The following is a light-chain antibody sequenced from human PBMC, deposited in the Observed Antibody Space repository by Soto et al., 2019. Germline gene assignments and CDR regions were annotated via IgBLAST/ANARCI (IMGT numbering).Light chain of an antibody. CDR1: QSISSW. J-gene: IGKJ1*01. CDR3: QQYNSYST. CDR2: DAS. V-gene: IGKV1-5*01. Sequence: MTQSPSTLSVSPGERATLSCRASQSISSWLAWYQQKPGKAPKLLIYDASNLESGVPSRFSGSGSGTEFTLTISSLQPDDFATYYCQQYNSYSTFGQGTKVDIK.